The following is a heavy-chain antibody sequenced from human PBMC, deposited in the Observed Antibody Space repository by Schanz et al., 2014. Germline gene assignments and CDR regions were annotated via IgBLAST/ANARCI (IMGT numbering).Heavy chain of an antibody. CDR3: ARPALWFGDNCFDP. V-gene: IGHV3-23*01. J-gene: IGHJ5*02. CDR1: GFTFTNYA. CDR2: ISGSGGST. Sequence: DVQLLESGGGLVQPGGSLRLSCAASGFTFTNYAMSWVRQAPGKGLEWVSAISGSGGSTYYADSVKGRFTISRDNSKNTLYLQMNSLRAEDTAVYYCARPALWFGDNCFDPWGQGTLVTVSS. D-gene: IGHD3-10*01.